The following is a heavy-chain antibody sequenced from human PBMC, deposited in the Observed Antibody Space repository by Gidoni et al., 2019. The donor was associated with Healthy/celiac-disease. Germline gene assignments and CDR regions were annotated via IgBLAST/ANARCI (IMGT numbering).Heavy chain of an antibody. J-gene: IGHJ3*02. CDR1: TFSSYA. D-gene: IGHD2-15*01. V-gene: IGHV1-69*01. CDR2: IIPIFGTA. CDR3: ARVPHCSGGSCYLFAFDI. Sequence: TFSSYAISWGRQAPGQGLEWMGGIIPIFGTANYAQKFQGRFTITADESTSTAYMELSSLRSEDTAVYYCARVPHCSGGSCYLFAFDIWGQGTMVTVSS.